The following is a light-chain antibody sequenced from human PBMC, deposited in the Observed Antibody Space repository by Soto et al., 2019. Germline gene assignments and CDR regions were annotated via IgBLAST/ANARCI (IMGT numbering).Light chain of an antibody. CDR3: SSYTSSNTWV. CDR1: SSDVGGYNY. V-gene: IGLV2-14*01. CDR2: DVS. Sequence: QSVPTQPASVSGSAGQSITIFCTGTSSDVGGYNYVSWYQQHPGKAPKLMIYDVSNRPSGVSNCFSGSKSGNTASLTISGLQAEHEADYYCSSYTSSNTWVFGGGTKLTVL. J-gene: IGLJ3*02.